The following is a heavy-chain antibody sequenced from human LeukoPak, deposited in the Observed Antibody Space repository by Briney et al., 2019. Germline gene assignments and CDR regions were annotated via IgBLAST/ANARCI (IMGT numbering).Heavy chain of an antibody. Sequence: GGSLRLSCETAGFTFSSYVMHWVRRTPGKGLVWVSRISHDGIISYADSVKGRFTISRDNAKNTLTLQMNSLRVEDTAVYYCARDHYYDSSGHFGSWGQGTLVTVSS. CDR2: ISHDGII. CDR3: ARDHYYDSSGHFGS. D-gene: IGHD3-22*01. V-gene: IGHV3-74*01. CDR1: GFTFSSYV. J-gene: IGHJ4*02.